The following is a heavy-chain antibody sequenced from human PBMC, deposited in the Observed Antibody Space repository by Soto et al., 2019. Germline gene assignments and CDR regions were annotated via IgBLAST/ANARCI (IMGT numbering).Heavy chain of an antibody. CDR2: VSGYNGDT. CDR1: GYTFSRYG. J-gene: IGHJ6*02. D-gene: IGHD2-8*01. V-gene: IGHV1-18*01. CDR3: AKNGQPPYYYYGMDV. Sequence: QGQLVQSGPEVKKPGASVKVSCKASGYTFSRYGISWVRQAPGPGLEWMGWVSGYNGDTKYAQKVHGRVTMTIDTSTYTAYMELRSLTSDDTAKYYCAKNGQPPYYYYGMDVWGQGTTVTVSS.